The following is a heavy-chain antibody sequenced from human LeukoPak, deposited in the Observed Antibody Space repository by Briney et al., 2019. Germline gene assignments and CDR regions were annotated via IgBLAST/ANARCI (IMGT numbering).Heavy chain of an antibody. CDR3: ARDPYYEIMTGYYPFFDH. D-gene: IGHD3-9*01. J-gene: IGHJ4*02. V-gene: IGHV1-18*01. CDR2: ISGHYGYT. CDR1: GYTFTSYG. Sequence: ASVKVSCKASGYTFTSYGVSWVRQAPGQGLEWMGWISGHYGYTNYAQKFQGRVTMTTDTSASTAYTELRGLRSDDTAVYYCARDPYYEIMTGYYPFFDHWGQGTLVTVSS.